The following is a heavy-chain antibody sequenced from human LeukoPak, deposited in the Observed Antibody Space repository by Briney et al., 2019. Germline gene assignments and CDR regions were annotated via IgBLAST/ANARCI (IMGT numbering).Heavy chain of an antibody. V-gene: IGHV3-23*01. J-gene: IGHJ6*02. CDR3: ARGRGYSSSWSMDV. CDR1: GFTFSSYA. CDR2: ISGSGGST. D-gene: IGHD6-13*01. Sequence: GGSLRLSCAASGFTFSSYAMSWVRQAPGKGLEWVSAISGSGGSTYYADSVKGRFTISRENAKNSLYLQMNSLRAGDTAVYYCARGRGYSSSWSMDVWGQGTTVTVSS.